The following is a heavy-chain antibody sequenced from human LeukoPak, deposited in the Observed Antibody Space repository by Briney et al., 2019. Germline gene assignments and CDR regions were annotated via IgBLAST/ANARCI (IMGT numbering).Heavy chain of an antibody. J-gene: IGHJ6*03. Sequence: SETLSLTCTVSGGSISSYYWSWIRQPAGKGLEWIGRIYISGSTNYNPSLKSRVTISVDTSKNQFSLKLSSVTAADTAVYYCARGLYYYDSSGYYKHYYYMDVWGKGTTVTVSS. CDR2: IYISGST. CDR3: ARGLYYYDSSGYYKHYYYMDV. CDR1: GGSISSYY. D-gene: IGHD3-22*01. V-gene: IGHV4-4*07.